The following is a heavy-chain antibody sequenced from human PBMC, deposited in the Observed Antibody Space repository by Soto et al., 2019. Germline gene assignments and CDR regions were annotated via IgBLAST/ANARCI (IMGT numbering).Heavy chain of an antibody. D-gene: IGHD3-22*01. CDR1: GYSFNSYG. Sequence: VSVKVSRKDSGYSFNSYGMNWLRQAPGGGLEWMGWINPGNSNTKYSQKFQGRVIIERDTSASTAYMELSSLRAENTAVYYCARGGYFDSSNYLAYWGQGTLVTVSS. CDR2: INPGNSNT. J-gene: IGHJ4*02. V-gene: IGHV1-3*01. CDR3: ARGGYFDSSNYLAY.